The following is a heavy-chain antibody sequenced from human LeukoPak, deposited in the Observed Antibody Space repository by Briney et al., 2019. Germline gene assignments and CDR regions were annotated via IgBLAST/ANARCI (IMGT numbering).Heavy chain of an antibody. CDR2: IYYSGST. V-gene: IGHV4-30-4*08. Sequence: PSETLSLTCAVYGGSFSGYYWSWIRQPPGKGLEWLGYIYYSGSTYYNPSLKSRVTTSVDTSKNQFSLKLTSVTAADAAVYYCATRGYSYGHNWFDPWGQGTLVTVSS. CDR3: ATRGYSYGHNWFDP. CDR1: GGSFSGYY. D-gene: IGHD5-18*01. J-gene: IGHJ5*02.